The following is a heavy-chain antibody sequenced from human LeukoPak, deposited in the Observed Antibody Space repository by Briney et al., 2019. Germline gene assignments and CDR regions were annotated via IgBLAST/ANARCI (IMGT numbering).Heavy chain of an antibody. J-gene: IGHJ5*02. CDR1: GYTFTGYY. V-gene: IGHV1-2*02. Sequence: ASVKVSCKASGYTFTGYYMHWVRQAPGQGLEWMGWINPNSGCTNYAQKFQGRVTMTRDTSISTAYMELSRLRSDDTAVYYCASVAVAGNWFDPWGQGTLVTVSS. CDR3: ASVAVAGNWFDP. CDR2: INPNSGCT. D-gene: IGHD6-19*01.